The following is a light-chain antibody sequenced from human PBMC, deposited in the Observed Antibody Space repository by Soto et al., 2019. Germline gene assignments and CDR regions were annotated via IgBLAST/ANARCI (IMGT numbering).Light chain of an antibody. CDR2: RTF. J-gene: IGKJ4*01. Sequence: DIVLTQSPGTLSLSPGERATLSCRASHSIASSYLAWYQQKPGQPPRLLLYRTFNRATGIRDRFSGSGSGTDFTLTISRLEPEDFAVYFCQQFSGPPLTFGGGTKVEI. CDR3: QQFSGPPLT. CDR1: HSIASSY. V-gene: IGKV3-20*01.